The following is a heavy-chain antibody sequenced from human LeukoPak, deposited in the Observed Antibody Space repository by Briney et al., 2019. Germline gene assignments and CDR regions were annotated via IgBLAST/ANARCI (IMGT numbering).Heavy chain of an antibody. J-gene: IGHJ4*02. D-gene: IGHD6-13*01. CDR1: GFTFSTYA. CDR2: ISYDGNNK. Sequence: GGSLRLSCAASGFTFSTYAMSWVRQAPGKGLEWVAVISYDGNNKYFADSVKGRFTISRDNSKNTLYLQMNSLRAEDSAVYFCAKDLSLMAADYYFDYWGQGTLVTVSS. V-gene: IGHV3-30*18. CDR3: AKDLSLMAADYYFDY.